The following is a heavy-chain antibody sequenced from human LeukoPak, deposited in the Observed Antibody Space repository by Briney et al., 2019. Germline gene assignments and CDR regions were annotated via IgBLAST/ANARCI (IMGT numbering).Heavy chain of an antibody. V-gene: IGHV4-28*01. CDR3: ARHDSSGYSFDY. D-gene: IGHD3-22*01. CDR2: IYYSGSA. J-gene: IGHJ4*02. CDR1: GYSISSSNW. Sequence: SDTLSLTCAVSGYSISSSNWWGWIRQPPGKGLEWIGYIYYSGSAYYNPSLKSRVTISVDASKNQFSLKLSSVTAADTAVYYCARHDSSGYSFDYWGQGTLVTVSS.